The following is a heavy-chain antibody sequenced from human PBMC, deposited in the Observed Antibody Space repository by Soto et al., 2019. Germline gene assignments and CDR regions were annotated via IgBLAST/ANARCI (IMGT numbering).Heavy chain of an antibody. D-gene: IGHD2-2*01. CDR3: AREVVVPAATSRPGYYYYYMDV. Sequence: ASVKVSCKASGYTFTSYDINWVRQATGQGLEWMGWMNPNSGNTGYAQKFQGRVTMTRNTSISTAYMELSSLRSEDTAVYYCAREVVVPAATSRPGYYYYYMDVWGKGTTVTVSS. CDR2: MNPNSGNT. CDR1: GYTFTSYD. V-gene: IGHV1-8*01. J-gene: IGHJ6*03.